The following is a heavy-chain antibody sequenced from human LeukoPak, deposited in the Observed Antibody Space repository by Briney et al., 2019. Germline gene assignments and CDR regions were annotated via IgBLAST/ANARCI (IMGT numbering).Heavy chain of an antibody. J-gene: IGHJ4*02. V-gene: IGHV7-4-1*02. CDR2: INTNTGNS. CDR3: ARTRGYNYGYGDY. D-gene: IGHD5-18*01. Sequence: EASVTVSCKASGYTFTSYAMNWVRQAPGQGLEWMGWINTNTGNSTYAQGFIGRFVFSLDTSVRTAYLQISSLKAEDTAVYFCARTRGYNYGYGDYWGQGTLVTVSS. CDR1: GYTFTSYA.